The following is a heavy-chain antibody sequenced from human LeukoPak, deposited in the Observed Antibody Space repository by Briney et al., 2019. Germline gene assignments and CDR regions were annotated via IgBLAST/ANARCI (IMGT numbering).Heavy chain of an antibody. CDR1: GGTFSSYA. CDR2: IIPIFGTA. Sequence: GASVKVSCKASGGTFSSYAISWVRQAPGQGLEWMGGIIPIFGTANYAQKFQGRVTITADESTSTAYMELSSLRSEDTAVYYCARDAPSNYYDSSGYYGPYYYGMDVWGQGTTVTVSS. V-gene: IGHV1-69*01. CDR3: ARDAPSNYYDSSGYYGPYYYGMDV. J-gene: IGHJ6*02. D-gene: IGHD3-22*01.